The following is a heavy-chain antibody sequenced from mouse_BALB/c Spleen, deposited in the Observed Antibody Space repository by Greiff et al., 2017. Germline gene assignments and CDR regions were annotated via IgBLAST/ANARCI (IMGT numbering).Heavy chain of an antibody. CDR1: GFTFSSYG. J-gene: IGHJ3*01. CDR2: ISSGGSYT. Sequence: EVQLVESGGDLVKPGGSLKLSCAASGFTFSSYGMSWVRQTPDKRLEWVATISSGGSYTYYPDSVKGRFTIAKDNTKNTLYLQMSSLKSEDTAMYYCASGTGTDPFAYWGQGTLVTVSA. D-gene: IGHD4-1*01. CDR3: ASGTGTDPFAY. V-gene: IGHV5-6*01.